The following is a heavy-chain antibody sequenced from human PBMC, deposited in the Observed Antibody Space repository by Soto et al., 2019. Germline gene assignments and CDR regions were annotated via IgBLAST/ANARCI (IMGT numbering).Heavy chain of an antibody. D-gene: IGHD3-16*02. V-gene: IGHV1-18*01. CDR1: GYTFTSYG. CDR3: ASSLPGVIVIHDALDI. Sequence: GASVKVSCKASGYTFTSYGISWVRQAPGQGLEWMGWISAYNGNTNYAQKLQGRVTMTTDTSTSTAYMELRSLRSDDTAVYYCASSLPGVIVIHDALDIWGQGTMVTVSS. J-gene: IGHJ3*02. CDR2: ISAYNGNT.